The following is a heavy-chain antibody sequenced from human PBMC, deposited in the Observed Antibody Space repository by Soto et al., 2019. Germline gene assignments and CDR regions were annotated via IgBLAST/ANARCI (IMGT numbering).Heavy chain of an antibody. CDR3: AKARLWGGDGYNSYYYTARDV. V-gene: IGHV3-9*01. Sequence: EMQLVESGGGLVQPGRSLRLSCAASGFTFDDYAMYWVRQGPGKGLEWVSGISWDSGRIGYADSVKGRFTISRDNAKNSLYLQMNSLRPEDTALYYCAKARLWGGDGYNSYYYTARDVWGPGTTVTVSS. CDR1: GFTFDDYA. CDR2: ISWDSGRI. J-gene: IGHJ6*02. D-gene: IGHD3-16*01.